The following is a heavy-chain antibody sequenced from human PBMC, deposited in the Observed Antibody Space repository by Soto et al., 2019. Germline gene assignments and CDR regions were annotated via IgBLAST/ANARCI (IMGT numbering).Heavy chain of an antibody. CDR1: GGSISSGGYS. CDR2: IYHSGST. D-gene: IGHD2-2*01. V-gene: IGHV4-30-2*01. CDR3: ARSTSLGDCSSTSCPGGWFGP. Sequence: PSETLSLTCAVSGGSISSGGYSWSWIRQPPGKGLEWIGYIYHSGSTYYNPSLKSRVTISVDRSKNQFSLKLSSVTAADTAVYYCARSTSLGDCSSTSCPGGWFGPWGQGTLVTVSS. J-gene: IGHJ5*02.